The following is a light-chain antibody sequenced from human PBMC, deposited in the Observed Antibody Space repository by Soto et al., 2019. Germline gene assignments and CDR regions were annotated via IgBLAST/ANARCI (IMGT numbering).Light chain of an antibody. J-gene: IGKJ5*01. CDR2: AAS. CDR3: QQFNSYSIT. CDR1: QDISSY. V-gene: IGKV1-9*01. Sequence: DIQLTQSPSFLSASVGDRVTTTCRASQDISSYLAWYQQKPGKAPKLLIYAASTLQSGVPSRFSGSGSGTEFTLTISSLQPEDFATYYCQQFNSYSITFGQGTRLEIK.